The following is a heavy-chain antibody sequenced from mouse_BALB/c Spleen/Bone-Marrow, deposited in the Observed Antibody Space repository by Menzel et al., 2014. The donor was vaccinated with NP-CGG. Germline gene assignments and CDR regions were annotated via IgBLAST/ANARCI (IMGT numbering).Heavy chain of an antibody. V-gene: IGHV5-6*01. D-gene: IGHD4-1*01. CDR2: ISSGGGYT. Sequence: EVKLMESGGDLVKPGGSLKLSCAASGFTFSTYGMSWVRQTPDKRLEWVATISSGGGYTYYPDSVKGRFTISGDNANNTLYQQMSSLKSEDTAMYYCTRQRNWDHYAMDYWGQGTSVTVSS. CDR1: GFTFSTYG. J-gene: IGHJ4*01. CDR3: TRQRNWDHYAMDY.